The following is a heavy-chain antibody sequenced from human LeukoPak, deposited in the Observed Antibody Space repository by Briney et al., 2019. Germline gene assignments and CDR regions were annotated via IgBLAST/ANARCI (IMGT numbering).Heavy chain of an antibody. CDR1: GGSISRYY. Sequence: KSSETLSLTCTVSGGSISRYYWSWIRQPPGKGLEWIGYIYYSGSTNCNPSLKSRVTISIATSKNQFSLKLSSVTAADTAVYYCARDVGTYAFDIWGQGTMVTVSS. J-gene: IGHJ3*02. CDR3: ARDVGTYAFDI. CDR2: IYYSGST. V-gene: IGHV4-59*01. D-gene: IGHD1-1*01.